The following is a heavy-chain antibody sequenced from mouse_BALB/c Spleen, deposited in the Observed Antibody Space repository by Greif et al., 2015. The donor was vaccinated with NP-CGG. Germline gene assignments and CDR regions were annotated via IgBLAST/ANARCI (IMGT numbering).Heavy chain of an antibody. D-gene: IGHD4-1*01. Sequence: VQLQQSGAELAKPGASVKMSCKASGYTFTSYWMHWVKQRPGQGLEWIGYINPSTGYTEYNQKFKDKATLTADKSSSTPYMQRSGLTSGDSAVYYCTSRNWESAYWGQGTLVTVSA. V-gene: IGHV1-7*01. CDR3: TSRNWESAY. CDR1: GYTFTSYW. CDR2: INPSTGYT. J-gene: IGHJ3*01.